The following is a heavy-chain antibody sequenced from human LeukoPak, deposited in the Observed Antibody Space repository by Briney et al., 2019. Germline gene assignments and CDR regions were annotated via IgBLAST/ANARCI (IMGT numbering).Heavy chain of an antibody. V-gene: IGHV3-33*01. Sequence: PGGSLRLSCAASGFTFSSYGMHWVRQAPGKGLEWVAVIWYDGSNKYYADSVKGRSTISRDNSKNTLYLQMNSLRAEDTAVYYCATSTYYYDSSGYYSDYFDYWGQGTLVTVSS. CDR1: GFTFSSYG. CDR2: IWYDGSNK. D-gene: IGHD3-22*01. CDR3: ATSTYYYDSSGYYSDYFDY. J-gene: IGHJ4*02.